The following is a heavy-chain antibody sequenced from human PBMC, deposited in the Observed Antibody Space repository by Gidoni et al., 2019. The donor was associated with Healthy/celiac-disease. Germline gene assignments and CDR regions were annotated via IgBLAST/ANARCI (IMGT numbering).Heavy chain of an antibody. V-gene: IGHV3-30-3*01. CDR3: ARGRYCSSTSCYTYYYYYNMDV. CDR2: ISYDGSNK. J-gene: IGHJ6*02. Sequence: QVQLVESGGGVVQPGRSLRLSCAASGFTFSSYAMHWVRQAPGKGLEWVAGISYDGSNKYYADSVKGRFTISRDNSKNTLYLQMNSLRAEDTAVYYCARGRYCSSTSCYTYYYYYNMDVWGRGTTVTVSS. CDR1: GFTFSSYA. D-gene: IGHD2-2*01.